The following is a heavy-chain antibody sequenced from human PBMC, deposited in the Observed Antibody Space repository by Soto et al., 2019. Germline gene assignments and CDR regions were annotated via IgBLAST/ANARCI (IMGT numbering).Heavy chain of an antibody. CDR2: ISYDGGEK. CDR1: GFAFSRNG. CDR3: ASMLATSDY. D-gene: IGHD2-8*01. J-gene: IGHJ4*02. Sequence: QVQLVESGGGVVQPGRSLRLSCVVSGFAFSRNGMHWVRQAPGKGLEWLAVISYDGGEKYYADSVEGRFFISRDNSKNTLFLQMNSLRVVDTAGYYCASMLATSDYWGQGTLVTVSS. V-gene: IGHV3-30*03.